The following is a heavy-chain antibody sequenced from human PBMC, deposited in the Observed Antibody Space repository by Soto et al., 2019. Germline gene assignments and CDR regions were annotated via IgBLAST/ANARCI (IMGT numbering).Heavy chain of an antibody. CDR3: ARDRGYSYGPTLDY. CDR2: IYYSGST. V-gene: IGHV4-31*03. D-gene: IGHD5-18*01. J-gene: IGHJ4*02. CDR1: GGSISSGGYY. Sequence: QVQLQESGPGLVKPSQTLSLTCTVSGGSISSGGYYWSWIRQHPGKGLEWIGYIYYSGSTYYNPSLKSRVTIAVETSKSHVSLKLSSVTAADTAVYYCARDRGYSYGPTLDYWGQGTLVTVSS.